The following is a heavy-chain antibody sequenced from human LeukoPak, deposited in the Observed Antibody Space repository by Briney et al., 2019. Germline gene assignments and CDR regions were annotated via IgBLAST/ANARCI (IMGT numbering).Heavy chain of an antibody. CDR3: ATLSRGTIFGV. D-gene: IGHD3-3*01. V-gene: IGHV3-23*01. J-gene: IGHJ4*02. CDR1: GVTFSSSA. Sequence: PGGSLRLSCAASGVTFSSSAMSWVRQAPGKGLEWVSAISNNGGYTYYADSVQGRFTISRDNSKSTLCLQMNSLRAEDTAVYYCATLSRGTIFGVWGQGTLVTVSS. CDR2: ISNNGGYT.